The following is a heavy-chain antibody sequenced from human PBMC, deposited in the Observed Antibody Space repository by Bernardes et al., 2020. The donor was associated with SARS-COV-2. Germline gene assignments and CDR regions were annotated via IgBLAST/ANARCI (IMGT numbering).Heavy chain of an antibody. Sequence: SETLSLTCSVSGGSISTYYWSWIRQPTGKGLEWIGRMSASGSSNHNLSLRSRITMLVDTPQNQISMELSSVTAADTAVYYCAGEGGTSGRGMDVWGQGTTVTVSS. CDR3: AGEGGTSGRGMDV. D-gene: IGHD3-10*01. CDR1: GGSISTYY. V-gene: IGHV4-4*07. CDR2: MSASGSS. J-gene: IGHJ6*02.